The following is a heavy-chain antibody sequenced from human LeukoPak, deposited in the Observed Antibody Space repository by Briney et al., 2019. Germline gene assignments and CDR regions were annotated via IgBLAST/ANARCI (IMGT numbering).Heavy chain of an antibody. CDR2: INHSEST. CDR3: ASLNINRMVYYFDY. CDR1: GGSISSGDYY. J-gene: IGHJ4*02. Sequence: KPSQTLSLTCTVSGGSISSGDYYWSWIRQPPGKGLEWIGEINHSESTNYNPSLKSRVTISVDTSKNQFSLKLSSVTAADTAVYYCASLNINRMVYYFDYWGQGTLVTVSS. D-gene: IGHD2-8*01. V-gene: IGHV4-30-4*08.